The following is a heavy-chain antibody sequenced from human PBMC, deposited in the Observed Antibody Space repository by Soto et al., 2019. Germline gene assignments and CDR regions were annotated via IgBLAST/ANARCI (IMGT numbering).Heavy chain of an antibody. V-gene: IGHV4-31*03. D-gene: IGHD4-17*01. J-gene: IGHJ6*02. CDR1: GGSISRGAYY. CDR3: ARGMVQEGDYGEIYYYYTMDV. CDR2: IYNSRAT. Sequence: SSETLSLTCSVSGGSISRGAYYWTWIRQRPGEGLEWLGNIYNSRATYYNPSLQSRLTIAVDTPKNQLSLKMSSVTAADTAVYYCARGMVQEGDYGEIYYYYTMDVWGQGTTVTVSS.